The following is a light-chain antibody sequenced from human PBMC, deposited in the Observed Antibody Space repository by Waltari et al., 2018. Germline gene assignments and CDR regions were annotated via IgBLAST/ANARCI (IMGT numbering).Light chain of an antibody. J-gene: IGLJ2*01. CDR3: QTWATGIRV. Sequence: QLVLTQSPSASASLGASVKPTCTLSSGHSSHAIAWPQQQPEKGPRYLMRLNSDGSHTKGDGIPDRFSGSSSGAERYLTISSLQSEDEADYYCQTWATGIRVFGGGTKLTVL. CDR1: SGHSSHA. V-gene: IGLV4-69*01. CDR2: LNSDGSH.